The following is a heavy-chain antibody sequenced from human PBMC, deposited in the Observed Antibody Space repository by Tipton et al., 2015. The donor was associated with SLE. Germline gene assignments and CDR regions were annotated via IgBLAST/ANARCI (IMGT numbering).Heavy chain of an antibody. Sequence: VQLVQSGAEVKKSGESLRISCKGSGYNFTTSWISWVRQMPGKGLEWMGRIDPSDSYTTYGPSFEGHVTISVDKSITTAYLEWSSLKASDTAMYYCARRGSSWYLGNAFDIWGQGTTVTVSS. V-gene: IGHV5-10-1*01. CDR3: ARRGSSWYLGNAFDI. D-gene: IGHD6-13*01. CDR2: IDPSDSYT. J-gene: IGHJ3*02. CDR1: GYNFTTSW.